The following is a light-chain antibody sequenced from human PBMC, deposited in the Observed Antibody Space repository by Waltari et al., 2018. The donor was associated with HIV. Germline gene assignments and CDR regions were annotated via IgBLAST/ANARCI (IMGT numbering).Light chain of an antibody. J-gene: IGLJ3*02. Sequence: SYVLTQPPSVSVAPNQTATVACIGEKIGLRDVHWYRQRSGQAPEVVMHDDHDRAPGIPGRISGSNSGDMATLTIASAEAGDEAVYYCQVWGATDDWVFGGGTKLTVL. CDR3: QVWGATDDWV. CDR1: KIGLRD. CDR2: DDH. V-gene: IGLV3-21*02.